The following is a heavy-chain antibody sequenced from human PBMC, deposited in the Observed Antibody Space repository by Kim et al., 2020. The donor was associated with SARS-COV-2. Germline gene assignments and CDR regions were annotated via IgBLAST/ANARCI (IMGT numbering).Heavy chain of an antibody. CDR3: ASVTVVRGIPYYYYYGMDV. CDR1: GGTFSSYA. Sequence: SVKVSCKASGGTFSSYAISWVRQAPGQGLEWMGGIIPIFGTANYAQKFQGRATITADEYTSTAYMELSSLRSEDTAVYYCASVTVVRGIPYYYYYGMDVWGQGTTVTVSS. V-gene: IGHV1-69*13. CDR2: IIPIFGTA. J-gene: IGHJ6*02. D-gene: IGHD3-10*01.